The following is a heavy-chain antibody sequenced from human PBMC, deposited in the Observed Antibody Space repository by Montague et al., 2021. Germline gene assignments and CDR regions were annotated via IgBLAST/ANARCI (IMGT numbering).Heavy chain of an antibody. CDR2: IGDSGRNT. Sequence: SLRLSCAASGFTFGSSAMSWVRQAPGKGLEWVSSIGDSGRNTYYADSVKGRFTVFRDNSKNTLYLQMNSLSPEDTAAYYCAKRMAIYKQLYYFDYWGQGALVTVSS. CDR3: AKRMAIYKQLYYFDY. CDR1: GFTFGSSA. D-gene: IGHD5-24*01. V-gene: IGHV3-23*01. J-gene: IGHJ4*02.